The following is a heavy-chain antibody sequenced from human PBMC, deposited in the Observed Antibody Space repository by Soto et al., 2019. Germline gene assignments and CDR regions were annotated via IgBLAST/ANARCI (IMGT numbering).Heavy chain of an antibody. Sequence: EVQLVESGGGLVQPGGSLRLSCTASGITLSRDWMTWVRQAPGKGLEWVASIKPDGSGEYYLDSVKGRFTISRDNTKNSLYLQAYSLRAEDTAMYFCAKLLNGVTALDYWGQGTLVTVSS. CDR3: AKLLNGVTALDY. V-gene: IGHV3-7*01. CDR1: GITLSRDW. CDR2: IKPDGSGE. D-gene: IGHD2-21*02. J-gene: IGHJ4*02.